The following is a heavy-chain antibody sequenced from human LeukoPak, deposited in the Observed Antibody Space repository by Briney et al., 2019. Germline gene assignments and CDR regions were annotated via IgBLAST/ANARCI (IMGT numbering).Heavy chain of an antibody. D-gene: IGHD5-18*01. Sequence: PSETLSLTCTVSGGSISSYYWSWIRQPPGKGLEWIGYIYYSESTNHNPSLKSRVTISVDTSKNQFSLKLSSVTAADTAVYYCARATRGYSYGPLDYWGQGTLVTVSS. CDR1: GGSISSYY. CDR3: ARATRGYSYGPLDY. V-gene: IGHV4-59*01. CDR2: IYYSEST. J-gene: IGHJ4*02.